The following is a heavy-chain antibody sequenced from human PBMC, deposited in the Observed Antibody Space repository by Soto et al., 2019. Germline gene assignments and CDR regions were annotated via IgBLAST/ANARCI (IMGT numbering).Heavy chain of an antibody. CDR3: ARGGGFFYY. D-gene: IGHD3-10*01. CDR1: GFTFSSYV. J-gene: IGHJ4*02. Sequence: EVQLVESGGGLVQPGGSLRLSCAASGFTFSSYVINWVRQAPGKGLEWVSYISISSSTRYYADCVRGRFTISRDNAKNSLYLQMNSLRDEDTAVYCCARGGGFFYYWGQGTLCSVSS. CDR2: ISISSSTR. V-gene: IGHV3-48*02.